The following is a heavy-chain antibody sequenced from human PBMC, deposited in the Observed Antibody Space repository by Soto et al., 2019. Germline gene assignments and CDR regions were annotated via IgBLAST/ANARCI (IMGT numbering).Heavy chain of an antibody. D-gene: IGHD5-18*01. CDR2: INPSGGST. CDR3: ARARGYSYGFGNWFDP. V-gene: IGHV1-46*01. Sequence: ASVKVSCKASGYTFTSYYMHWVRQAPGQGLEWMGIINPSGGSTSYAQKFQGRVTMTRDTSTSTVYMELSSLRSEDTAVYYCARARGYSYGFGNWFDPWGQGTLVTVSS. CDR1: GYTFTSYY. J-gene: IGHJ5*02.